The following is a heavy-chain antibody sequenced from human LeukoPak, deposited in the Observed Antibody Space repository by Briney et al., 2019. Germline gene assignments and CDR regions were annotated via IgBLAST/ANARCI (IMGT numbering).Heavy chain of an antibody. Sequence: SETLSLTCTVSGYSITSYNYYWAWIRQPPGKDLEWIGSISYSGNTYYNPSLESRVTISRDTSKNQFYLKLSSVTAPDTAVHYCARVRTGPQFDSWGQGTLVTVSS. CDR2: ISYSGNT. J-gene: IGHJ4*02. CDR1: GYSITSYNYY. V-gene: IGHV4-39*07. CDR3: ARVRTGPQFDS.